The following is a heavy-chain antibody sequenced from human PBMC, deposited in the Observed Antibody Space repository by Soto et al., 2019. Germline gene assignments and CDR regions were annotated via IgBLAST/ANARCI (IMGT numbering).Heavy chain of an antibody. CDR2: ISYDGNNE. Sequence: QVQLVESGGGVVQPGRSLRLSCAASGFTFSNYGMHWVRQAPGKGLEWVAVISYDGNNEYYADSVKGRFTISRDKSKNTLHLQMNSLRTEDTAVYYCAKAQTATYYDILTGPDYWGQGTLVTVSS. CDR1: GFTFSNYG. V-gene: IGHV3-30*18. D-gene: IGHD3-9*01. J-gene: IGHJ4*02. CDR3: AKAQTATYYDILTGPDY.